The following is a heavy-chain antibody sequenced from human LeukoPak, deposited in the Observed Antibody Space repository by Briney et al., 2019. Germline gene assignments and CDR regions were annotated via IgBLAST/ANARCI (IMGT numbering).Heavy chain of an antibody. V-gene: IGHV4-59*01. CDR3: ARGSRWQWLNY. D-gene: IGHD6-19*01. CDR2: IYYSGST. CDR1: GGSISSYY. J-gene: IGHJ4*02. Sequence: SETLSLTCTVSGGSISSYYWSWIRQPPGKGLEWIGYIYYSGSTNYNPSLKSRVTISVDTSKNQFSQKLSSVTAADTAVYYCARGSRWQWLNYWGQGTLVTVSS.